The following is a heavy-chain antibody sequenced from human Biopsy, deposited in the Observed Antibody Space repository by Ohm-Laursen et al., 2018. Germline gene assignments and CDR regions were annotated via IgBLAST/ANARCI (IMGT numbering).Heavy chain of an antibody. CDR3: ARGSNDSGGLYFPR. CDR2: ISCTGYT. V-gene: IGHV4-59*11. CDR1: GGSFTGHY. J-gene: IGHJ4*02. D-gene: IGHD4-23*01. Sequence: TLSLTWTVSGGSFTGHYWSWIRQPPGKGLEWIGHISCTGYTSYNASLKSRVTISVDTSRNHFSLRLGSLTAADTAVYYCARGSNDSGGLYFPRWGQGTLLTVSS.